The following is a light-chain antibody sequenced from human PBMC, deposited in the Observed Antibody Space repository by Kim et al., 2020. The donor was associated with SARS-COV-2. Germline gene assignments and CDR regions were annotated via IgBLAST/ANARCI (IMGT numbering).Light chain of an antibody. V-gene: IGLV3-19*01. CDR2: GKN. Sequence: CHGARVRVNYASCCQQEPRQDPVLVIYGKNNRPSGIPDRFSGSSSGNTASLTITGAQAEDEADYYCNSRDSSSNHLVFGGGTQLTVL. CDR3: NSRDSSSNHLV. J-gene: IGLJ2*01. CDR1: RVRVNY.